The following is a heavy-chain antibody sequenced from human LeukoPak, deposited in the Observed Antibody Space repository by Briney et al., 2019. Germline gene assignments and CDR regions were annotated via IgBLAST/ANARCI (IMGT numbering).Heavy chain of an antibody. D-gene: IGHD2-2*01. J-gene: IGHJ5*02. CDR1: GLAFGTYA. Sequence: GGSLRLSCAGSGLAFGTYAMSWVRQAPGKWLELVSSISTSSRYIYYKDSVRGRFTISREEANNSLHLEMNSLRAQHTTAYYWARADCSSSTCYLRRSWFDPWGQGTLVTVSS. V-gene: IGHV3-21*01. CDR3: ARADCSSSTCYLRRSWFDP. CDR2: ISTSSRYI.